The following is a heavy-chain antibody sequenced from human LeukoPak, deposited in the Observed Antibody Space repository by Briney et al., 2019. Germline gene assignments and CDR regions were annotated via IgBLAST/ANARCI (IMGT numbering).Heavy chain of an antibody. V-gene: IGHV7-4-1*02. D-gene: IGHD2-15*01. CDR1: GYTFTSYA. CDR2: INTNTGNP. Sequence: ASVKVSCKASGYTFTSYAMNWVRQAPGQGLEWMGWINTNTGNPTYAQGFTGRFVFSLDTSVSTAYLQITSLKAEDTAVYYCARDRCSGYSCYSRFDSWGQGTLVTVSS. CDR3: ARDRCSGYSCYSRFDS. J-gene: IGHJ4*02.